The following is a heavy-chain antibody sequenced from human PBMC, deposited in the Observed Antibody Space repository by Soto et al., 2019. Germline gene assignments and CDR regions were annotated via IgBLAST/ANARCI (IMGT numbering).Heavy chain of an antibody. D-gene: IGHD2-8*02. J-gene: IGHJ5*02. V-gene: IGHV4-4*02. CDR1: GASIGSGGW. Sequence: PSETLSPTCAVPGASIGSGGWWSGVRQPPGKGLEWIAEIFHDGNTNYSPSLKSRVTISVDKSQNQFSLNVYSVTAADTAVYYCARHEGWTGPDQWGQGTLVTVSS. CDR2: IFHDGNT. CDR3: ARHEGWTGPDQ.